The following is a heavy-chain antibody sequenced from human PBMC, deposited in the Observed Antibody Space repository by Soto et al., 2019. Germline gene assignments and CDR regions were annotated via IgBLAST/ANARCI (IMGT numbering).Heavy chain of an antibody. CDR1: GGSISSYY. V-gene: IGHV4-59*01. Sequence: SETLSLTCTVSGGSISSYYWSWIRQPPGKGLEWIGYIYYSGSTNYNPSLKSRVTISVDTSKNQFSLKLSSVTAADTAVYYCARDLTSAGSYYGFDAFDIWGQGTMVTVSS. CDR3: ARDLTSAGSYYGFDAFDI. J-gene: IGHJ3*02. CDR2: IYYSGST. D-gene: IGHD3-10*01.